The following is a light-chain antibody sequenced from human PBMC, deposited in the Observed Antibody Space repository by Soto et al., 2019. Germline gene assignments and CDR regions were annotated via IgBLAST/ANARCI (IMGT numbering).Light chain of an antibody. J-gene: IGLJ3*02. Sequence: QSVLTQPPSVSGSPGQSVTISCTGTSTDFVSYNRVSWYQQPPGTAPKLMIYEVSKRPSGVPDRFSGSKSGNTASLTISGLQAEDEGDYYCSSYSSTSTPWVFGGGTKVTVL. CDR1: STDFVSYNR. V-gene: IGLV2-18*02. CDR3: SSYSSTSTPWV. CDR2: EVS.